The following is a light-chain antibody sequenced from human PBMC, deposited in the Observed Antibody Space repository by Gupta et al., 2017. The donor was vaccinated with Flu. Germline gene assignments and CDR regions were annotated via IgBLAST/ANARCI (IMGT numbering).Light chain of an antibody. CDR2: DAS. V-gene: IGKV3-15*01. CDR3: QQYYNWPPLT. J-gene: IGKJ4*01. CDR1: QSVSSK. Sequence: ERVILSCRASQSVSSKVAWYQHRPGQAPRLLIYDASTRARGIPDKFIGSGSGTAFTLTINSLQSEDFALYYCQQYYNWPPLTFGGGTKVEVK.